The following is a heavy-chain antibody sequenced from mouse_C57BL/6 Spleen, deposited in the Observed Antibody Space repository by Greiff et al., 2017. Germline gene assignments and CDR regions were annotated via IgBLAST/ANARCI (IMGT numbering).Heavy chain of an antibody. CDR1: GYTFTSYW. J-gene: IGHJ4*01. Sequence: QVQLQQPGTELVKPGASVKLSCKASGYTFTSYWMHWVKQRPGQGLEWIRNINPSNGGTNYNEKFKSKATLTVDKSSSTAYMQLSSLTSEDSAVDYCAGDYGNYGYAMDYWGQGTSVTVSS. CDR2: INPSNGGT. CDR3: AGDYGNYGYAMDY. D-gene: IGHD2-1*01. V-gene: IGHV1-53*01.